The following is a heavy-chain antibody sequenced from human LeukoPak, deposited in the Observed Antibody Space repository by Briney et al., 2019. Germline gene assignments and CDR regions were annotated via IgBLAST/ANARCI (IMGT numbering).Heavy chain of an antibody. CDR3: ARHQDRVYYFDY. Sequence: SETLSLTCTVSGYSISSGYYWGWIRQPPGKGLEWIGSIYHSGSTYYNPSPKSRVTISVDTSKNQFSLKLSSVTAADTAVYYCARHQDRVYYFDYWGQGTLVTVSS. J-gene: IGHJ4*02. D-gene: IGHD3-10*01. CDR1: GYSISSGYY. V-gene: IGHV4-38-2*02. CDR2: IYHSGST.